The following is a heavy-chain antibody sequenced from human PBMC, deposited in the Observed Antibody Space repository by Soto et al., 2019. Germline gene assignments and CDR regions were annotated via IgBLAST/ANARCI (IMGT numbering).Heavy chain of an antibody. CDR1: GYIFTSYW. CDR2: IYPGDSDT. CDR3: ARLRYSSSSDNWFDP. Sequence: GESLKISCNGSGYIFTSYWIGWVRQMPGKGLEWMGIIYPGDSDTRYSPSFQGQVTISADKSISTAYLQWSSLKASDTAMYYCARLRYSSSSDNWFDPWGQGTLVTVSS. D-gene: IGHD6-6*01. J-gene: IGHJ5*02. V-gene: IGHV5-51*01.